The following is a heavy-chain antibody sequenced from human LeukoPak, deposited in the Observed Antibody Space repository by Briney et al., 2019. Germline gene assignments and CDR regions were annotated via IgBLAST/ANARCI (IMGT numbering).Heavy chain of an antibody. V-gene: IGHV4-59*03. CDR3: ALGSDGYAYNFDY. CDR2: ISYSGAI. CDR1: GVSISSYH. Sequence: SETVSFTCAVSGVSISSYHWSWNRQPPGKGLEYIGYISYSGAINYNPSLKSRVTISVDTSKNQFSLRLTSVTAADTAVYYCALGSDGYAYNFDYWGQGTLVTVSS. J-gene: IGHJ4*02. D-gene: IGHD5-12*01.